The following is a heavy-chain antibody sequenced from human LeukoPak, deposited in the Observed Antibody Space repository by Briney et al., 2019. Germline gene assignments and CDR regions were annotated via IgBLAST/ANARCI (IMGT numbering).Heavy chain of an antibody. D-gene: IGHD2-2*01. CDR1: GYSISSGYY. CDR3: AGSSIVVVPGAVDY. CDR2: IYHSGST. Sequence: SETLSLTCTVSGYSISSGYYWGWIRQPPGKGLEWIGSIYHSGSTYYNPSLKSRVTISVDTSKNQFSLKLSSVTAADTAVSYCAGSSIVVVPGAVDYWGQGTLVTVSS. J-gene: IGHJ4*02. V-gene: IGHV4-38-2*02.